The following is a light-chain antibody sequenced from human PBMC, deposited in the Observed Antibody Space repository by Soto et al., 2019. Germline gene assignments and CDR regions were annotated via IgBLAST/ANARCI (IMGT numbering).Light chain of an antibody. CDR3: LQHNNYPPT. J-gene: IGKJ1*01. V-gene: IGKV1-17*01. Sequence: DIQMTQSPSSLSASVGDRVTITCRARQGIRNDLAWFQQKPGKATKRLIYAASNLQSGVPSRFSGSGSGTEFTLTISSLQPEDFATYSCLQHNNYPPTFGQGTKVDIK. CDR2: AAS. CDR1: QGIRND.